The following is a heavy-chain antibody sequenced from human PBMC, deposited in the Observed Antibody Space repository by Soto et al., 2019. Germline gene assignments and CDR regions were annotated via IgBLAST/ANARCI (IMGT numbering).Heavy chain of an antibody. J-gene: IGHJ4*02. CDR2: IIPILGIT. CDR1: GGTFSSYT. Sequence: QVQLVQSGAEVKKPGSSVKVSCKASGGTFSSYTISWVRQAPGQGLEWMGRIIPILGITNYAQKFQGRVTITADKSTSTAYMELSSLRSEDTAVYYCAVNDYGDYSSHDYWGQGTLVTVSS. V-gene: IGHV1-69*02. CDR3: AVNDYGDYSSHDY. D-gene: IGHD4-17*01.